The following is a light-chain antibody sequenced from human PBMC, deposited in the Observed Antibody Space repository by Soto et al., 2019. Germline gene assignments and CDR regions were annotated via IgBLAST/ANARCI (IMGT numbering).Light chain of an antibody. CDR3: QQRSNWPPWT. CDR2: AAS. V-gene: IGKV3D-20*02. J-gene: IGKJ1*01. CDR1: QSVSSSY. Sequence: EIVSTQSPGTLSLSPGERATLSCRASQSVSSSYLAWYQQKPGQAPRLLIYAASSRATGIPDRFSGSGSGTDFTLTISSLEPEDFAVYYCQQRSNWPPWTFGQGTKVDIK.